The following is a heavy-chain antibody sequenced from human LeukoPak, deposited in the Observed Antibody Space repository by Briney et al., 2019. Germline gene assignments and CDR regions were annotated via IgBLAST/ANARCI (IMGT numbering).Heavy chain of an antibody. CDR2: LYSDGNT. V-gene: IGHV3-53*01. D-gene: IGHD1-14*01. J-gene: IGHJ4*02. Sequence: GGSLSLSCAASGFTVITNDMTWVRQAPGKGLEWVSDLYSDGNTKYADSVQGRFTISRDNSKNTLYLEMNSLSPDDTAVYYCARGVEPLAANTLAYWGQGTLVTVSS. CDR1: GFTVITND. CDR3: ARGVEPLAANTLAY.